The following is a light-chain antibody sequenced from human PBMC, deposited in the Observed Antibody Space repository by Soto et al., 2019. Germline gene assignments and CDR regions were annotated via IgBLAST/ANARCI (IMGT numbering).Light chain of an antibody. CDR3: SSYAASNNFYFV. Sequence: QSALTQPPSASGSPGQSVTISCTGTSSDVGGYNDVSWYQQYPGRAPKLMIYEVTKRPSGVPDRFSGYKSGNTASLTVSGLQAEDEADYYCSSYAASNNFYFVFGGGTKLTVL. CDR1: SSDVGGYND. CDR2: EVT. J-gene: IGLJ3*02. V-gene: IGLV2-8*01.